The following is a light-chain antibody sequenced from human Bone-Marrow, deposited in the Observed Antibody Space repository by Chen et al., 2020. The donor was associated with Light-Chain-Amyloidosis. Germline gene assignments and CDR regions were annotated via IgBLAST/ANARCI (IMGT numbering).Light chain of an antibody. CDR1: DLPTKY. Sequence: SYELTQPPSVSVSPGQTARITCSGDDLPTKYAYWYQQKPGQAPVLVVHGDTERPSGISAQFWCSRSGTTATLSISGGQAEDEADYHCQSADSSGTYEVIFDGGPKLTVL. CDR2: GDT. CDR3: QSADSSGTYEVI. V-gene: IGLV3-25*03. J-gene: IGLJ2*01.